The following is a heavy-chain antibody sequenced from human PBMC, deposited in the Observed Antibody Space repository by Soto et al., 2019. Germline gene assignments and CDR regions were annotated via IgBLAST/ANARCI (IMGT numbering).Heavy chain of an antibody. J-gene: IGHJ6*02. CDR2: ISSSGSTI. Sequence: GGSLRLSCAASGFTFSSYEMNWVRQAPGKGLEWVSYISSSGSTIYYADSVKGRFTIPRDNAKNSLYLQMNSLRAEDTAVYYCARDGMVRGVIPPYYYGMDVWGQGTTVTVSS. V-gene: IGHV3-48*03. CDR1: GFTFSSYE. D-gene: IGHD3-10*01. CDR3: ARDGMVRGVIPPYYYGMDV.